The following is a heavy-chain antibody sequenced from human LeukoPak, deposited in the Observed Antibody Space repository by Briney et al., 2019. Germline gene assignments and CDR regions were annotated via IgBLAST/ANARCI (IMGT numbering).Heavy chain of an antibody. CDR3: ARARIPASGRYYFDI. CDR1: GIPVGSSY. D-gene: IGHD6-13*01. Sequence: PGGSLRLSCAASGIPVGSSYMNWVRQAPGEGLEWVSVLYSDGSTYYGDSVKGRFTISRDNSGNTLYLQMDNLRDEDTAVYYCARARIPASGRYYFDIWGQGTLVTVSS. V-gene: IGHV3-66*01. CDR2: LYSDGST. J-gene: IGHJ4*02.